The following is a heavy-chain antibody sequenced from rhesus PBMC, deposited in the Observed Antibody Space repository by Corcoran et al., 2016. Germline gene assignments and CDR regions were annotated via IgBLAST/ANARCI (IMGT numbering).Heavy chain of an antibody. CDR2: ISGSSGST. CDR1: GGSFSGYY. Sequence: QVQLQESGPGLVKPSETLSLTCAVSGGSFSGYYWGWIRQPPGKGLEWIGYISGSSGSTNYNPSLKRRVPISTVTSKNQFTLERSYVTAADAAVYYCARVPVHDNIWTGYIFIGFDVWGPGVLVPVSS. CDR3: ARVPVHDNIWTGYIFIGFDV. J-gene: IGHJ5-1*01. V-gene: IGHV4-165*01. D-gene: IGHD3-3*01.